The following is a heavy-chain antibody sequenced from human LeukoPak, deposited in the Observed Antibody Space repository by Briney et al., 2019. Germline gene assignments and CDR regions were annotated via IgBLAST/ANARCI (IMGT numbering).Heavy chain of an antibody. Sequence: GGSLRLSCGASGFTFGTYWMHWVRQAPGKGLVWVSGINSDGGTTTYADSVKGRFTISRDNSKNSLYLQMNSLRTEDTALYYCAKARGLIGGAFDIWGQGTMVTVSS. D-gene: IGHD3-22*01. CDR1: GFTFGTYW. J-gene: IGHJ3*02. CDR2: INSDGGTT. CDR3: AKARGLIGGAFDI. V-gene: IGHV3-74*01.